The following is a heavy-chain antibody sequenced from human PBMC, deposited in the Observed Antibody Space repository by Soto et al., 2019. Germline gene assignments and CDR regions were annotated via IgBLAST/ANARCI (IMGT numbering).Heavy chain of an antibody. CDR1: GFTLSSYG. D-gene: IGHD2-15*01. J-gene: IGHJ6*02. CDR3: ARDPGDIGGMDV. V-gene: IGHV3-33*01. CDR2: IWSDGSNK. Sequence: QVQLVESGGGVVQPGRSLRLSCAASGFTLSSYGTHWVRQAPGKGLEWVAGIWSDGSNKYYADSVKGRFTISRDNSKNTLYLQMNSLRAEDTAVYYCARDPGDIGGMDVWGQGTTVTVSS.